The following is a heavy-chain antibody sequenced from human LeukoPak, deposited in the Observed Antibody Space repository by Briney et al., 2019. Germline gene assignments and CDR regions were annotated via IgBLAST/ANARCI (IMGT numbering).Heavy chain of an antibody. CDR2: INHSGST. Sequence: PSETLSLTCAVHGGSFSGYYWSWIRQPPGKGLEWIGEINHSGSTNYHPSLKSRVTISVDTSKNLFSLKLSSVTAADTAVYYCARLNNCSGGSCYSGIDYWGQGTLVTGSS. CDR1: GGSFSGYY. J-gene: IGHJ4*02. V-gene: IGHV4-34*01. D-gene: IGHD2-15*01. CDR3: ARLNNCSGGSCYSGIDY.